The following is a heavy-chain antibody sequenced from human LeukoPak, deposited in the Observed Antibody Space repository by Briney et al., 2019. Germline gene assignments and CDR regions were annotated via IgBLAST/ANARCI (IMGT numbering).Heavy chain of an antibody. J-gene: IGHJ3*02. CDR3: ASGYCSSTSCYGAFDI. CDR2: IYPGDSDT. Sequence: GESLKISCKGSGYLFTSYWIGWVRQMPGKGLEWMGIIYPGDSDTRYSPSFQGQVTISADKSISTAYLQWSSLKASDTAMYYCASGYCSSTSCYGAFDIWGQGTMVTVSS. V-gene: IGHV5-51*01. CDR1: GYLFTSYW. D-gene: IGHD2-2*03.